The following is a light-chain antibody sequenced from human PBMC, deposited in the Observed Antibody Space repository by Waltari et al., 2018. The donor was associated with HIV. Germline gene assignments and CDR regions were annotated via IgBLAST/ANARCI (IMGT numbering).Light chain of an antibody. Sequence: QSALTQPASVSGSPGQSITLSCTGTSSDVGGYTSVSWYQQHPGKAPKLMIFDSSNRPSGVSNRFSGSKSGNTASLTISGLQAEDEADYYCSSYTSSSTVVFGGGTKVTVL. CDR3: SSYTSSSTVV. CDR2: DSS. V-gene: IGLV2-14*01. CDR1: SSDVGGYTS. J-gene: IGLJ2*01.